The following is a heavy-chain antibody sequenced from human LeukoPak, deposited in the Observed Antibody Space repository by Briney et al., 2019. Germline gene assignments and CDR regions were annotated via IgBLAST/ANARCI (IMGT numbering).Heavy chain of an antibody. CDR3: ARGSQGYFDWLKSYYYYYYMDV. Sequence: GGSLRLSCAASGFTFKIYWMSWVRQAPGKGLEWVANIKQDGSEKYYVDSVKGRFTISRDNAKNSLYLQMSSLRSEDTAVYYCARGSQGYFDWLKSYYYYYYMDVWGKGTTVTISS. CDR1: GFTFKIYW. J-gene: IGHJ6*03. D-gene: IGHD3-9*01. V-gene: IGHV3-7*03. CDR2: IKQDGSEK.